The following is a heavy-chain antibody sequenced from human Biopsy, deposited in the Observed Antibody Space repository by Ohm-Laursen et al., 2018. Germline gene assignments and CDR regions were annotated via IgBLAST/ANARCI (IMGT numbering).Heavy chain of an antibody. V-gene: IGHV1-46*01. J-gene: IGHJ4*02. CDR2: MTPIP. CDR1: GYTFTSYY. Sequence: ASVKVSCKASGYTFTSYYMHWVRQAPGQGLEWMGVMTPIPTYAQKFQGRLTLARDTSTSTVYMELSSLRSENTAIYYCARRDSLDYWGQGTLVTVSS. CDR3: ARRDSLDY.